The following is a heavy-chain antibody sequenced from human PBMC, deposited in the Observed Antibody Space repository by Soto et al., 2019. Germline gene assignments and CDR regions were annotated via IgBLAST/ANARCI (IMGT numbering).Heavy chain of an antibody. CDR2: INPNSGGT. Sequence: GASVQVSCQASGSTFTGSYMHWVRQAPGQGLAWMGWINPNSGGTTYAQKFQVWVTMTRDTSISTAYMELSRLRSDDTAVYYCERARSVRIAAEYYSGMDVWGQGTTVTVSS. D-gene: IGHD6-13*01. CDR1: GSTFTGSY. CDR3: ERARSVRIAAEYYSGMDV. V-gene: IGHV1-2*04. J-gene: IGHJ6*02.